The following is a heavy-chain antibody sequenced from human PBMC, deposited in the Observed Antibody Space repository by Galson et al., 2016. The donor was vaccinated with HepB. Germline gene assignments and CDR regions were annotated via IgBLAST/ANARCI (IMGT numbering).Heavy chain of an antibody. V-gene: IGHV6-1*01. J-gene: IGHJ6*02. Sequence: CAISGDSVSSNSAAXXXIRXXPSRXXEWLXXTYXXSKWYNNYAVSVKXRITINPATSKNQFSLXLNSLTPEDTAVYYCAYGMDVWGQGTTVTVSS. CDR2: TYXXSKWYN. CDR3: AYGMDV. CDR1: GDSVSSNSAA.